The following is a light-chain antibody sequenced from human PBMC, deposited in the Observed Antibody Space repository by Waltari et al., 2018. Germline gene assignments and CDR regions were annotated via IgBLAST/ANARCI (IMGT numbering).Light chain of an antibody. J-gene: IGLJ1*01. CDR2: EVK. CDR3: SSYTISSTLV. Sequence: QSALTQPAFVSGSPGQLITISCTGTSSDVGGYNYVSWYQQHPGKAPKLIIYEVKNRPSGISNRFSGSKSGTTASLTISGLQAEDEADYYCSSYTISSTLVFGTGTKVTVV. V-gene: IGLV2-14*01. CDR1: SSDVGGYNY.